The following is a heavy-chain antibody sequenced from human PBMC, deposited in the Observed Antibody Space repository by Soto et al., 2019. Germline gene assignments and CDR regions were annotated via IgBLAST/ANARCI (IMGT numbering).Heavy chain of an antibody. V-gene: IGHV3-23*01. CDR1: GFTFSSYA. J-gene: IGHJ6*03. Sequence: GSLRLSCAASGFTFSSYAMSWVRQAPGKGLEWVSAISGSGGSTYYADSVKGRFTISRDNSKNTLYLQMNSLRAEDTAVYYCAKKPWSAYYYYYYMDVWGKGTTVTVSS. CDR2: ISGSGGST. CDR3: AKKPWSAYYYYYYMDV.